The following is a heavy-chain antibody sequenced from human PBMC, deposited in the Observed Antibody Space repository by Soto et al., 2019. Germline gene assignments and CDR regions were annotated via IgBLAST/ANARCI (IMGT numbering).Heavy chain of an antibody. CDR3: STDRNDGWFDP. V-gene: IGHV3-15*01. J-gene: IGHJ5*02. Sequence: EVQLVESGGGLVKPGGSLRLSCAASGFTFSNAWMSWVRQAPGKGLEWVGRIKSKTDGGTTDYAAPVKGRFTISRDDSNHTLYLQMNSLKTEDTAVYYCSTDRNDGWFDPWGQGTLVTVSS. CDR2: IKSKTDGGTT. CDR1: GFTFSNAW.